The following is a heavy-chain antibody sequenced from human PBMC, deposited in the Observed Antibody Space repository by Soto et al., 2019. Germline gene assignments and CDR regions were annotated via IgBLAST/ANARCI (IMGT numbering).Heavy chain of an antibody. V-gene: IGHV4-59*08. CDR3: ARLWSGYDPPEY. J-gene: IGHJ4*02. Sequence: SETLSLTCTVSGGSISSYYWSWIRQPPGKGLEWIGYIYYSGSTHYTPSLKSRVTISVDTSKSQFSLKLASVTAADTAVYYCARLWSGYDPPEYWGQGILVTVSS. CDR1: GGSISSYY. D-gene: IGHD5-12*01. CDR2: IYYSGST.